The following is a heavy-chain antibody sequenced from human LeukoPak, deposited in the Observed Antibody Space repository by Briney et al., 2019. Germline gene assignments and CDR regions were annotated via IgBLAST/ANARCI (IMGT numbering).Heavy chain of an antibody. CDR1: AFNFSDYH. CDR3: AKVGGRSWFYFDN. V-gene: IGHV3-30*18. CDR2: MTDDGTDK. Sequence: GGSLRLSCAGSAFNFSDYHMDWVRQAPGKGLEWVAVMTDDGTDKYYRDSVKGRFSVSRDNSKNTLYLQMNTLRPEDTAIYFCAKVGGRSWFYFDNWGQGTVVTVSS. D-gene: IGHD6-13*01. J-gene: IGHJ4*02.